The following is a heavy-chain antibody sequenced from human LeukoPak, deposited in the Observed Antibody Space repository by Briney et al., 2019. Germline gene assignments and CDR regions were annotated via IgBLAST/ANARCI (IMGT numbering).Heavy chain of an antibody. V-gene: IGHV4-34*01. J-gene: IGHJ4*02. CDR3: ARISRLGYCSGGSCYGWYYFDY. CDR2: INHSGST. Sequence: PSETLSLTCAVYGGSFSGYYWSWIRQPPGKGLEWVGEINHSGSTNYNPSLKSRVTISVDTSKDQFSLKLSSVTAADTAVYYCARISRLGYCSGGSCYGWYYFDYWGQGTLVTVSS. D-gene: IGHD2-15*01. CDR1: GGSFSGYY.